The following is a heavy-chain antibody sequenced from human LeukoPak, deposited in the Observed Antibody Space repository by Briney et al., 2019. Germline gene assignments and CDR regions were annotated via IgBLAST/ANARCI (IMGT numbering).Heavy chain of an antibody. CDR3: ARDGIVGAGNAFDI. Sequence: GGSLRLSCAASGFTFSSNWMHWVRQAPGKGLVWVSRINSDGSSTSYADSVKGRFTISRDNAKNMLYLQMNSLRAEDTAVYYCARDGIVGAGNAFDIWGQGTMVTVSS. CDR2: INSDGSST. CDR1: GFTFSSNW. D-gene: IGHD1-26*01. V-gene: IGHV3-74*01. J-gene: IGHJ3*02.